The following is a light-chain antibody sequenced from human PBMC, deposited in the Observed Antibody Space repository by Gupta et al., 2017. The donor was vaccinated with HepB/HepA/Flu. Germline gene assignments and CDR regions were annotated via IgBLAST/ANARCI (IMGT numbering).Light chain of an antibody. V-gene: IGKV3-15*01. CDR2: DAS. Sequence: EIVMTQSPATLSVSPGERATLSCRASQSVSSNLAWYQRRPGQAPRLLIYDASTRATGIPARFSGSGSGTDFTLNISSLQSEDFAVYYCQQYSHLWTFGQGTKVEIK. CDR3: QQYSHLWT. CDR1: QSVSSN. J-gene: IGKJ1*01.